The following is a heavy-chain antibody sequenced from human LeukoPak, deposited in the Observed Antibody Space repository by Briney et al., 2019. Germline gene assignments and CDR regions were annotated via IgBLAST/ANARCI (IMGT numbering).Heavy chain of an antibody. D-gene: IGHD6-19*01. J-gene: IGHJ4*02. V-gene: IGHV4-34*01. CDR2: INHSGST. Sequence: PSETLSLTCAVYGGSFSGYYWSWIRQPPGKGLEWIGEINHSGSTNYNPSLKSRVTISVDTSKNQFSLKLSSVTAADTAVYYCAREAVAGAFLEYWGQGTLVTVSS. CDR3: AREAVAGAFLEY. CDR1: GGSFSGYY.